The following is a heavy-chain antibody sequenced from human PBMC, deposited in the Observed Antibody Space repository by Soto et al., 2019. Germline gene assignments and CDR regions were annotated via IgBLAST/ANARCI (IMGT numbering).Heavy chain of an antibody. CDR3: AKEGYDSGWYWDS. J-gene: IGHJ4*02. CDR2: ITSSGSEA. V-gene: IGHV3-23*01. D-gene: IGHD6-19*01. CDR1: GFSFGASA. Sequence: EVQLLESGGGLVQPGGSLRLSCAASGFSFGASAMSWVRQARGKWLEYVSSITSSGSEAFHAASVKGRFTMSRDNSKNMVYLQMNSLRAEDTAVYYCAKEGYDSGWYWDSWGQGALVTVSS.